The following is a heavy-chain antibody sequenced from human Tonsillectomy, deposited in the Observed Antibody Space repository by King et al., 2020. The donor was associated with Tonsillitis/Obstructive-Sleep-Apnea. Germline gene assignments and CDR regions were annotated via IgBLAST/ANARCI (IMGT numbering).Heavy chain of an antibody. CDR2: ISWNSGPI. V-gene: IGHV3-9*01. CDR3: AKDKKSWRTSMVRYLDY. CDR1: GFTFDDYA. J-gene: IGHJ4*02. D-gene: IGHD3-10*01. Sequence: VQLVQSGGGLVQPGRSLRLSCAASGFTFDDYAMHWVRQAPGKGLEWVSGISWNSGPIGYADSVKGRFTISRDNAKNSLYLQMNSLRAEDTALYYCAKDKKSWRTSMVRYLDYWGQGTLVTVSS.